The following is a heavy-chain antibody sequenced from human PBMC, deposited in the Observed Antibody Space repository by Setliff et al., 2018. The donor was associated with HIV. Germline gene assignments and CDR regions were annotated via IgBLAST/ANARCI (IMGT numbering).Heavy chain of an antibody. J-gene: IGHJ3*02. CDR3: AREMNGGYYFDAFDI. CDR2: MTNSGNSK. D-gene: IGHD3-22*01. V-gene: IGHV3-48*03. CDR1: GFTFSNYE. Sequence: SLRLSCVASGFTFSNYEMHWVRQAPGKGLEWVSYMTNSGNSKYYADSVKGRFTISRDNAKNSFYLQMSSLRADDKGIYYCAREMNGGYYFDAFDIWGQGTMVTVSS.